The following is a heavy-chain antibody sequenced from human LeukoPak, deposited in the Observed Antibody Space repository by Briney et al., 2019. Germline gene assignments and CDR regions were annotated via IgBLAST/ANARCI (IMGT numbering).Heavy chain of an antibody. D-gene: IGHD1-26*01. Sequence: GGSLRLSCAASGFTFSSYWMYWVRQAPGEGLVWVSRINSVGSSTSYADSVKGRCTLSRDNAKRTLYLQMNSLRAEYTSVYYCSRHRGSYYDYWGQGTLVTVSS. V-gene: IGHV3-74*01. CDR3: SRHRGSYYDY. CDR1: GFTFSSYW. J-gene: IGHJ4*02. CDR2: INSVGSST.